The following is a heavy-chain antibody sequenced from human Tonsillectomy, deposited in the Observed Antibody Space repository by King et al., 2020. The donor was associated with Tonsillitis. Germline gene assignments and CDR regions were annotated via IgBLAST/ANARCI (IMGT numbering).Heavy chain of an antibody. CDR3: TRDEGYNYGIDA. V-gene: IGHV3-30*04. CDR2: ISYDGNNK. CDR1: GFTFSGYA. Sequence: VQLVESGGGVVQPGRSLRLSCAASGFTFSGYAMYWVRQAPGKGLEWVAVISYDGNNKYYADSVKGRFTVSRDNSKNIVYLQMNCLKGEDTAVYYCTRDEGYNYGIDAWGRGTTVTVSS. J-gene: IGHJ6*02.